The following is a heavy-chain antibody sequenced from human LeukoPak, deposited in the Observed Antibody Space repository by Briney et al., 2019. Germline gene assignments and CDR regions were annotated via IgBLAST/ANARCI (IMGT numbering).Heavy chain of an antibody. V-gene: IGHV1-18*04. CDR3: ARSFDGAGGYDDF. J-gene: IGHJ4*02. CDR1: GYTFTGYY. D-gene: IGHD5-12*01. Sequence: GASVKVSCKASGYTFTGYYMHWVRQAPGQGLEWMGWNSGYNGNTNYAQKLQGRVTMTTDTSTSTAYMELRSLRSDDTAVYYCARSFDGAGGYDDFWGQGTLVTVSS. CDR2: NSGYNGNT.